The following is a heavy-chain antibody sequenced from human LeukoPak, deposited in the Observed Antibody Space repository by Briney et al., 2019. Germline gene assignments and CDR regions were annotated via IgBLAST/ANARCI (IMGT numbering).Heavy chain of an antibody. CDR1: GGSISSYY. J-gene: IGHJ4*02. CDR3: ARLSGSGSYSYFDY. D-gene: IGHD3-10*01. Sequence: SETLSLTCTVSGGSISSYYWSWIRQPPGKGLEWIGYIYYSGSTNYNPSLKSRVTISVDTSKNQFSLKLSSVTAADTAVYYCARLSGSGSYSYFDYWGQGTLVTVSS. CDR2: IYYSGST. V-gene: IGHV4-59*08.